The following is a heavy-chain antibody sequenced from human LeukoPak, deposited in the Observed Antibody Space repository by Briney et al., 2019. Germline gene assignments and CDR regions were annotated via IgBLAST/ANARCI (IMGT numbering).Heavy chain of an antibody. V-gene: IGHV4-30-2*01. CDR3: ARALVVVPAAIDY. CDR1: GGSISSGGYY. CDR2: IYHSGST. D-gene: IGHD2-2*01. J-gene: IGHJ4*02. Sequence: PSQTLSLTCTVSGGSISSGGYYWSWVRQPPGKGLEWIGYIYHSGSTYYNPSLKSRVTISVDRSKNQFSLKLSSVTAADTAVYYCARALVVVPAAIDYWGQGTLVTVSS.